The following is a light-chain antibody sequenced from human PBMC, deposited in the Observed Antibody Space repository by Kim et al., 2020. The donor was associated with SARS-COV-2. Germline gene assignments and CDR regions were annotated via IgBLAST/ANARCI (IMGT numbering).Light chain of an antibody. CDR3: QQYGNSRT. J-gene: IGKJ1*01. CDR1: QTGSRNQ. CDR2: GAS. Sequence: LSPGERAILSCRASQTGSRNQFAWYQQKPGQAPRLLIYGASSRATGIPDRFSGRGSGTDFSLTISRLEPEDCAVYYCQQYGNSRTFGQGTKVDIK. V-gene: IGKV3-20*01.